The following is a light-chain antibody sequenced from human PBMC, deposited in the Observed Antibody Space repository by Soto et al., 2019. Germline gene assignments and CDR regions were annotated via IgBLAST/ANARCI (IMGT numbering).Light chain of an antibody. Sequence: AIRMTQSPSSLSASTGDRVTITCRASQGISSYLAWYQQKPGKAPKLLIYAASTFQSGVPSRFSGSGSGTDFTLTISCLQSEDFATYYCQQYYSYPQLTFGGGTKVEIK. CDR3: QQYYSYPQLT. J-gene: IGKJ4*01. CDR1: QGISSY. CDR2: AAS. V-gene: IGKV1-8*01.